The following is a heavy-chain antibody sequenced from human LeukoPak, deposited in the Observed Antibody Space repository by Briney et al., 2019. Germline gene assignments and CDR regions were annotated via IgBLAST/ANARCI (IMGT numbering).Heavy chain of an antibody. J-gene: IGHJ4*02. V-gene: IGHV3-23*01. CDR1: GFTFSSYA. CDR2: ISSSGGSI. D-gene: IGHD3-10*01. Sequence: PGGSLRLSCAASGFTFSSYAMTWVRQAPGKGLEWVSSISSSGGSIYYADSVRGRFTISRDNSKNTVYLQIDSLRAEDTAIYYCAKDLVTGSLDYWGQGTLVTVSS. CDR3: AKDLVTGSLDY.